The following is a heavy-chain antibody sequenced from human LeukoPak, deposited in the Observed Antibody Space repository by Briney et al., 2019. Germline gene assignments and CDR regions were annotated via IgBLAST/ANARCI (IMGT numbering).Heavy chain of an antibody. J-gene: IGHJ4*02. Sequence: GGSMRLSCAASGFTFSNYWMSWVRQAPGKGLEWVANIKQDGSEKYYVDSVKGRFTISRDNAKNSLYLQMNSLRVEDTAVYYCARDRYGYYGSGSYYMFDYWGQGTLVTVSS. V-gene: IGHV3-7*04. D-gene: IGHD3-10*01. CDR1: GFTFSNYW. CDR3: ARDRYGYYGSGSYYMFDY. CDR2: IKQDGSEK.